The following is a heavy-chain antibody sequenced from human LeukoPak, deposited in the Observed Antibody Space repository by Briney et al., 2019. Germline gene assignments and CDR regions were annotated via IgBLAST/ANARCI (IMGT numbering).Heavy chain of an antibody. CDR3: ARWGDGKRFDY. Sequence: GRSLRLSCAASGFTFSSHGMHWVRQAPGKGLEWVAVIWYDGSNKYYADSVKGRFTISRDNSRNTVYLQMNSPRAEDTAAYYCARWGDGKRFDYWGQGTLVTVSS. CDR1: GFTFSSHG. V-gene: IGHV3-33*01. CDR2: IWYDGSNK. J-gene: IGHJ4*02. D-gene: IGHD2-21*02.